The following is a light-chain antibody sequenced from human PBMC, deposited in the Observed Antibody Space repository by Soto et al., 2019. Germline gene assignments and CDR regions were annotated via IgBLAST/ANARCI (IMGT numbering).Light chain of an antibody. V-gene: IGKV3-20*01. J-gene: IGKJ2*01. CDR1: QSVSNNY. CDR2: GSS. Sequence: EGVLTQSPGTLSLSPRERATLSCRASQSVSNNYLAWYQQKPGQSPKLLIFGSSDRATGIPDRFSGSGSGTDFTLTISSLEPEDFAVYYCQQYGSSPPYTFGQGTKLEIK. CDR3: QQYGSSPPYT.